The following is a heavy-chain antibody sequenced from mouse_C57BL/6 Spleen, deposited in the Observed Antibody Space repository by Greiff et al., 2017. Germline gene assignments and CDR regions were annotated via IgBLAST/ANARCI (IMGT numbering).Heavy chain of an antibody. CDR2: INPGSGGT. D-gene: IGHD1-1*01. Sequence: VQLQQSGAELVRPGPSVKVSCKASGYAFTNYLIEWVKQRPGQGLEWIGVINPGSGGTNYNEKFKGKATLTADKSSSTAYMQLSSLTSEDSAVYFCARSAGSSRYYFDYWGQGTTLTVSS. V-gene: IGHV1-54*01. J-gene: IGHJ2*01. CDR1: GYAFTNYL. CDR3: ARSAGSSRYYFDY.